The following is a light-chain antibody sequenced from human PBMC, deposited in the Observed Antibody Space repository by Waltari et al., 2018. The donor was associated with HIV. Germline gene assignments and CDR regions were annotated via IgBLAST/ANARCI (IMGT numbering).Light chain of an antibody. CDR1: QTISGF. Sequence: EIVLTQSPATLSLSPGERATLSCRASQTISGFLVWYQQKPGQAPRLVMYATSTRATGIPARFSGSGSGTDFTLTISSLEPEDFAVYYCQQRKNWPLTFGGGTKLEIK. CDR2: ATS. CDR3: QQRKNWPLT. J-gene: IGKJ4*01. V-gene: IGKV3-11*01.